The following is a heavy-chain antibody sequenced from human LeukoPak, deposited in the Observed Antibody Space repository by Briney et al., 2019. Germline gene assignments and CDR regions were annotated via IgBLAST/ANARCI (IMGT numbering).Heavy chain of an antibody. CDR3: AREGRDGYNLIDDY. CDR2: IIPILGIA. CDR1: GGTFSSYA. V-gene: IGHV1-69*04. J-gene: IGHJ4*02. Sequence: ASVKASCKASGGTFSSYAISWVRQAPGQGLEWMGRIIPILGIANYAQKFQGRVTITADKSTSTAYMELSSLRSEDTAVYYCAREGRDGYNLIDDYWGQGTLVTVSS. D-gene: IGHD5-24*01.